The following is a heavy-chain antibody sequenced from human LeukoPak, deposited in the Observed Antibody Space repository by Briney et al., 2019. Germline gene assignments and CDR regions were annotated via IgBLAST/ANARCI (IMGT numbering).Heavy chain of an antibody. J-gene: IGHJ3*02. CDR1: GYTFTSYY. CDR3: ARDRDYYDSSGYYRDAFDI. CDR2: INPSGGST. V-gene: IGHV1-46*01. Sequence: ASVKVSCKASGYTFTSYYMHWVRQAPGQGLEWVGIINPSGGSTSYAQKFQGRVTMTRDTSTSTVYMELSSLRSEETAVYYCARDRDYYDSSGYYRDAFDIWGQGTMVTVSS. D-gene: IGHD3-22*01.